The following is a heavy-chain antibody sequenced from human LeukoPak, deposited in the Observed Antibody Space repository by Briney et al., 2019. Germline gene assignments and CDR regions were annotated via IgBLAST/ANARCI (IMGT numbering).Heavy chain of an antibody. CDR3: ALPSSPFSPYGMDV. D-gene: IGHD2-15*01. J-gene: IGHJ6*02. V-gene: IGHV7-4-1*02. CDR1: GFTFSSFA. Sequence: GGSLRLSCVASGFTFSSFAMQWVRQAPGQGLEWMGWINTNTGNPTYAQGFTGRFVFSLDTSVSTAYLQISSLKAEDTAVYYCALPSSPFSPYGMDVWGQGTTVTVSS. CDR2: INTNTGNP.